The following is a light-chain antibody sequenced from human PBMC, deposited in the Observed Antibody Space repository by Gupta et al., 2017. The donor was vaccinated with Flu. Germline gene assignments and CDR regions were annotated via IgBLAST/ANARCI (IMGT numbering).Light chain of an antibody. CDR3: ALYMSRDSQV. Sequence: QTVVTQEPSFSVSPGGTVTLTCGLSSGSVSSGYYPSWYRQNHGQHPRTLSDNTNSRSSGAPERGSGSMLATTAVTNITGAEADDDAYYYCALYMSRDSQVFGGGTKLTVL. CDR2: NTN. CDR1: SGSVSSGYY. V-gene: IGLV8-61*01. J-gene: IGLJ2*01.